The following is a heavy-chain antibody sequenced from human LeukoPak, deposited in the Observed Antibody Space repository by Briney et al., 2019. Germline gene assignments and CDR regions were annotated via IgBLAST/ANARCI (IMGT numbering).Heavy chain of an antibody. CDR3: ARGPPRCTNGVCYFESNNYYYYYMDV. CDR2: ISSSSSYI. V-gene: IGHV3-21*01. Sequence: GGSLRLSCAASGFTFSSYSMNWVRQAPGKGLEWVSSISSSSSYIYYADSVKGRFTISRDNAKNSLYLQMNSLRAEDTAVYYCARGPPRCTNGVCYFESNNYYYYYMDVWGKGTTVTVSS. CDR1: GFTFSSYS. J-gene: IGHJ6*03. D-gene: IGHD2-8*01.